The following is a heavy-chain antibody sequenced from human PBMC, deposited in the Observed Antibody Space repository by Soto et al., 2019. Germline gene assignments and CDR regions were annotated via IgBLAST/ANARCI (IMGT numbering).Heavy chain of an antibody. CDR3: VKDESINWYSGHFRH. Sequence: GGSLRLSCAASGFTFDDYAMHWVRQVPGKGLEWVSGINWNSGSIGYADSVKGRFAISRDNAKNSLHLQMNSLRAEDTAFYYCVKDESINWYSGHFRHWGQGTLGTV. J-gene: IGHJ1*01. CDR2: INWNSGSI. CDR1: GFTFDDYA. D-gene: IGHD6-13*01. V-gene: IGHV3-9*01.